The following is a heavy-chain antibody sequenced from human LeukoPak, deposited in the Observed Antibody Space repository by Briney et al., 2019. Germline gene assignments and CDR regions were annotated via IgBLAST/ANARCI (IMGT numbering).Heavy chain of an antibody. D-gene: IGHD6-13*01. J-gene: IGHJ4*02. V-gene: IGHV3-30*02. Sequence: PGGSLRLSCAASGFTFSSYGMHWVRQAPGKGLEWVAFIRYDGSNKCYADSVKGRFTISRDNYKNTLDLQMNSLRAEDTAVYYYAKYQRITTAATGRGFDYWGQGTLVTVSS. CDR2: IRYDGSNK. CDR3: AKYQRITTAATGRGFDY. CDR1: GFTFSSYG.